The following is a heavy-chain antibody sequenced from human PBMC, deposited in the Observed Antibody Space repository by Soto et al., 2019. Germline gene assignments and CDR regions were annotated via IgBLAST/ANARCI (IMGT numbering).Heavy chain of an antibody. Sequence: PGGSLRLSCAASGFTFSSYAMSWVRQAPGKGLEWVSAISGSGGSTYYADSVKGRFTISRDNSKNTLYLQMNSLRAEDTAVYYCANSDTAMALYYYYYGMDVWGQGTTVTAP. CDR2: ISGSGGST. CDR3: ANSDTAMALYYYYYGMDV. CDR1: GFTFSSYA. D-gene: IGHD5-18*01. J-gene: IGHJ6*02. V-gene: IGHV3-23*01.